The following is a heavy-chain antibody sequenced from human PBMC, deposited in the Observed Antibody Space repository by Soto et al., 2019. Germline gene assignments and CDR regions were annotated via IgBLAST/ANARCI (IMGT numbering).Heavy chain of an antibody. J-gene: IGHJ6*02. CDR2: ISYDGSTK. V-gene: IGHV3-30-3*01. D-gene: IGHD1-1*01. CDR3: ARGGVYNPSRHNSYGMDV. Sequence: GGSLRLSCAASGFTFRSYAMHWVRQAPCKGLEWVAVISYDGSTKYYADSVKGRFTISRDTYKDTVYLQMNSLRAEDPAVFYCARGGVYNPSRHNSYGMDVWGQGTRVTVSS. CDR1: GFTFRSYA.